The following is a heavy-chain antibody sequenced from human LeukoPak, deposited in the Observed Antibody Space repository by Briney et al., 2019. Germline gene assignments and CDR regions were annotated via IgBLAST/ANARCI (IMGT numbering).Heavy chain of an antibody. Sequence: GGSLRLSCAASGFTFSTYWMHWVRQAPGKGLVWVSRINSDGNSTSYADSVKGRFTISRDNAKNSLYLQMNSLRAEDTAVYYCARDLSSSGWYGVYFDYWGQGTLVTVSS. V-gene: IGHV3-74*01. D-gene: IGHD6-19*01. J-gene: IGHJ4*02. CDR2: INSDGNST. CDR3: ARDLSSSGWYGVYFDY. CDR1: GFTFSTYW.